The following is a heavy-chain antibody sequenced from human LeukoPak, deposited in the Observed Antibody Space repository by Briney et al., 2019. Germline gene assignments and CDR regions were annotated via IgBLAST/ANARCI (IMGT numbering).Heavy chain of an antibody. CDR3: ATPPYSSGWSPFDY. Sequence: GASVKVSCKVSGYTLTELSMHWVRQAPGKGLEWMGGFDPEDGETIYAQKFQGRVTMTEDTSTDTAYMVLSSLRSEDTAVYYCATPPYSSGWSPFDYWGQGTLVTVSS. J-gene: IGHJ4*02. CDR2: FDPEDGET. V-gene: IGHV1-24*01. CDR1: GYTLTELS. D-gene: IGHD6-19*01.